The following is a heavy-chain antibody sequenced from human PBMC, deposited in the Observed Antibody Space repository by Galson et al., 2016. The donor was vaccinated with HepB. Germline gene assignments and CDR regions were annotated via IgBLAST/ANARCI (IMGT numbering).Heavy chain of an antibody. Sequence: SLRLSCAASGFTLSSYCMHWVSQAPGKGLVWVSQINSDGSRTNYADSVKGRFTISRDNAKNTLYLQMNSLRAEDTAVYYCARGGDFWSGYWSYQYGMDVWGQGTTVTVSS. J-gene: IGHJ6*02. D-gene: IGHD3-3*01. CDR1: GFTLSSYC. CDR3: ARGGDFWSGYWSYQYGMDV. CDR2: INSDGSRT. V-gene: IGHV3-74*01.